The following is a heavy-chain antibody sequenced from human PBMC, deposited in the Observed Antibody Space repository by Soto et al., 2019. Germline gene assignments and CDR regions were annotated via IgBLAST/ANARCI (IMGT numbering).Heavy chain of an antibody. J-gene: IGHJ4*02. V-gene: IGHV3-30*18. D-gene: IGHD6-19*01. CDR2: ISYDGSNK. CDR3: AKLGSYSSGPHDY. CDR1: GFTFSSYG. Sequence: GGSLRLSCAASGFTFSSYGMHWVRQAPGKGLEWVAVISYDGSNKYYADSVKGRFTISRDNSKNTLYLQMNSLRAEDTAVYYCAKLGSYSSGPHDYWGQGTLVTVSS.